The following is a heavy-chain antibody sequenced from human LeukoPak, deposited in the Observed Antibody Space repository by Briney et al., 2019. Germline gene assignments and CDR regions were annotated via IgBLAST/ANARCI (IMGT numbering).Heavy chain of an antibody. CDR3: ARDGYSFGHDFDY. CDR2: IKGDGSST. D-gene: IGHD5-18*01. V-gene: IGHV3-74*01. Sequence: GGSLRLSCAASGFTFSSYWMHWVRHTPGKGLVWVPRIKGDGSSTSYADSVKGRFTISRDNAKNTLYLQMNSLRAEDTAVYYCARDGYSFGHDFDYWGQGTLVTVPS. CDR1: GFTFSSYW. J-gene: IGHJ4*02.